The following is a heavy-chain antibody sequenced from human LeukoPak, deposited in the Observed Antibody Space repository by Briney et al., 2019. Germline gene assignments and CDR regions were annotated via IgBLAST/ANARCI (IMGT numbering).Heavy chain of an antibody. V-gene: IGHV4-59*08. J-gene: IGHJ5*02. D-gene: IGHD6-19*01. CDR3: ARHGKAVDSGNWFDP. CDR2: IYYSGST. CDR1: GGSISSYY. Sequence: SETLSLTCTVSGGSISSYYWSWIRQPPGKGLEWIGYIYYSGSTNYNPSPKSRVTISVDTSENQFSLKLSSVTAADTAVYYCARHGKAVDSGNWFDPWGQGTLVTVSS.